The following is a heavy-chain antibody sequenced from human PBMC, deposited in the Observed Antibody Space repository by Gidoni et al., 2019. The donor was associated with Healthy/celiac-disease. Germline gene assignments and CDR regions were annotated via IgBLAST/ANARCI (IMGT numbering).Heavy chain of an antibody. V-gene: IGHV3-15*01. Sequence: EVQLVDSGGGFVKPGGSLRLSCAASGFPFCNAWISWVRPAPWKGLEWVGRIKSKTDGGTTDYAAPMKGRFTISRDDSKNTLYLQMNSQKTEDTAVYYCTTSGPDYYDSSGYPFDYWGQGTLVTVSS. D-gene: IGHD3-22*01. CDR1: GFPFCNAW. CDR2: IKSKTDGGTT. CDR3: TTSGPDYYDSSGYPFDY. J-gene: IGHJ4*02.